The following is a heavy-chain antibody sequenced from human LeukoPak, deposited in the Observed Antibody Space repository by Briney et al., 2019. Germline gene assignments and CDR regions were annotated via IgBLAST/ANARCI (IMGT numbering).Heavy chain of an antibody. V-gene: IGHV3-23*01. CDR1: GITDSNYA. Sequence: GGSLRLSCAASGITDSNYAMTWVRQAPGKGLEWVSSISGGGGVTYYADSVKGRFTISRDNARNSLFLQMNSLRVDDTAIYYCARAGEMRYMDAWGKGTAVTVSS. D-gene: IGHD5-24*01. J-gene: IGHJ6*03. CDR2: ISGGGGVT. CDR3: ARAGEMRYMDA.